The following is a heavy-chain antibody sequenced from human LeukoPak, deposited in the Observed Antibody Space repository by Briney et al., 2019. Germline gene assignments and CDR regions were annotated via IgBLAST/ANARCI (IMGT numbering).Heavy chain of an antibody. CDR1: GFTFSDYH. CDR3: VRGAWGMLIDY. D-gene: IGHD2-8*02. J-gene: IGHJ4*01. Sequence: PGGSLRLSCAASGFTFSDYHMTWIRQPPGKGLEWVSDIHKADDRIYYADSVKGRLTISRDNAKNSLFLQMSSLRPEDTAVYYCVRGAWGMLIDYWGHGTLVTVSS. V-gene: IGHV3-11*04. CDR2: IHKADDRI.